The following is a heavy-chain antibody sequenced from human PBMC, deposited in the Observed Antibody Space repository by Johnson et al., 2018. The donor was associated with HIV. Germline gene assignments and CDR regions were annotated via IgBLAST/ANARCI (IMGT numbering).Heavy chain of an antibody. J-gene: IGHJ3*02. CDR2: IFSGGDT. D-gene: IGHD5-24*01. CDR1: AFTVSSYY. CDR3: ARACRDGYTCDVFDI. V-gene: IGHV3-66*01. Sequence: VQLVEYGGGLVQPGGSLRLSCAASAFTVSSYYMTWVRQPPGKGLEWVSVIFSGGDTYYAESVKGRFTISRDNSKNTLYLQMNSLRAEDTAVYYCARACRDGYTCDVFDIWGQGTMVTVSS.